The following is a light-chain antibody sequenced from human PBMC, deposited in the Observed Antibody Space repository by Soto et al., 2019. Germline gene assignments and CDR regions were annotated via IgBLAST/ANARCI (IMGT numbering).Light chain of an antibody. CDR3: QEYGSSPHT. CDR2: GAS. Sequence: EIVLTQSPGTLSLSPGERATLSCRASQSVSSSYLAWYQQKPGQAPRLLIYGASSRATGIPDRFSGSGSGTSFTLTISRLEPEDFAVYYWQEYGSSPHTFGQGTELEIK. V-gene: IGKV3-20*01. CDR1: QSVSSSY. J-gene: IGKJ2*01.